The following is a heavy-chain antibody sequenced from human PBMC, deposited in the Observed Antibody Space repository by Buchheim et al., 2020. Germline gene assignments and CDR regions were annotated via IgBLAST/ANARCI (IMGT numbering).Heavy chain of an antibody. D-gene: IGHD3-22*01. Sequence: QVQLVQSGAEVKKPGASVKVSCKASGYTITGYSMHWVRQAPGQGLEWMGWINPNNGDTNYAQKFQGRVTMTRDKSISTVYMELSRLRSDDTAVYYCARFLYDTSMDVWGQGTT. V-gene: IGHV1-2*02. CDR3: ARFLYDTSMDV. J-gene: IGHJ6*02. CDR1: GYTITGYS. CDR2: INPNNGDT.